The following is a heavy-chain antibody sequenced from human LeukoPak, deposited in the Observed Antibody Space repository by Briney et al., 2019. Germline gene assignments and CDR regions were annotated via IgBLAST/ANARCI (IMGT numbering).Heavy chain of an antibody. Sequence: SETLSLTCTVSGGSISSYYWSWIRRPPGKGLEWIGYIYYSGSTNYNPSLKSRVTISVDTSKNQFSLKLSSVTAADTAVYYCAREDSSGPFAAFDIWGQGTMVTVSS. CDR3: AREDSSGPFAAFDI. CDR2: IYYSGST. CDR1: GGSISSYY. D-gene: IGHD3-22*01. V-gene: IGHV4-59*01. J-gene: IGHJ3*02.